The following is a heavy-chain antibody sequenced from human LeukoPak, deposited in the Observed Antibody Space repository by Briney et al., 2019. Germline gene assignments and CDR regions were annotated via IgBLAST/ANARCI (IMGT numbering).Heavy chain of an antibody. V-gene: IGHV4-59*08. CDR1: GDSVSSYY. D-gene: IGHD2-2*01. Sequence: PSETLSLTCNVSGDSVSSYYWNWIRQPPGKGLEWIAYIHYSGSTNYNPSLRSRVTISVDTSKNQFSLKLSSVTAADTAVYYCARRVRKYQLTKGAFDIWGQGKMVTVSS. CDR2: IHYSGST. CDR3: ARRVRKYQLTKGAFDI. J-gene: IGHJ3*02.